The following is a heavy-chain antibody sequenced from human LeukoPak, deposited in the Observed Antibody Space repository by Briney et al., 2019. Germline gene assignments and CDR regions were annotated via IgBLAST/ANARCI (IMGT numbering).Heavy chain of an antibody. CDR3: ARERYRAFDI. J-gene: IGHJ3*02. CDR2: INVGNGNT. CDR1: EYTFTSYS. D-gene: IGHD3-16*02. V-gene: IGHV1-3*01. Sequence: ASVKVSFKASEYTFTSYSMHWVRQAPGQRLEWMGWINVGNGNTKYSQNFQGRLTITRDTSASTAYMELSSLRSEDTAVYYCARERYRAFDIWGQGTMVTVSS.